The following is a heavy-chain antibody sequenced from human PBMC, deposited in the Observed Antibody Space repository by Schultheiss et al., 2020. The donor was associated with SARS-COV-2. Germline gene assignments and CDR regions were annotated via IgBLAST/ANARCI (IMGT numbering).Heavy chain of an antibody. CDR2: IGRSGSGT. CDR1: GFTFSSYA. V-gene: IGHV3-23*01. CDR3: AKRTILNWFDP. D-gene: IGHD3-3*01. Sequence: GGSLRLSCAASGFTFSSYAMHWVRQAPGKGLEWVSIIGRSGSGTYYADSVKGRFTISRDNSKNTLYLQMNSLRAEDTAVYYCAKRTILNWFDPWGQGTLVTVSS. J-gene: IGHJ5*02.